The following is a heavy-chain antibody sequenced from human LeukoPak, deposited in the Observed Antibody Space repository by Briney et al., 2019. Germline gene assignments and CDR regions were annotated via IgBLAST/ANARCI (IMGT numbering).Heavy chain of an antibody. CDR3: ARDHSIAAAGTN. V-gene: IGHV3-66*01. CDR1: GFTASSNY. J-gene: IGHJ4*02. Sequence: PGGSLRLSCAASGFTASSNYMSWVRQAPGKGLECVSVIYSGGSTYYADSVKGRFTISRDNSKNTLYLQMDSLRAEDTAVYYCARDHSIAAAGTNWGQGTLVTVSS. CDR2: IYSGGST. D-gene: IGHD6-13*01.